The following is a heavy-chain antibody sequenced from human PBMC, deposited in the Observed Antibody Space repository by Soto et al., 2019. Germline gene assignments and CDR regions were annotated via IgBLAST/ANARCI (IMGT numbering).Heavy chain of an antibody. CDR1: GYSFTSYW. CDR2: IYPGDSDT. D-gene: IGHD3-16*02. J-gene: IGHJ6*02. Sequence: GESLKISCNGSGYSFTSYWIGWVRQMPGKGLEWMGIIYPGDSDTRYSPSFQGQVTISADKSISTAYLQWSGLKASDTAMYYCARCMITFGGVIVAGGMDVWGQGTTVTVSS. V-gene: IGHV5-51*01. CDR3: ARCMITFGGVIVAGGMDV.